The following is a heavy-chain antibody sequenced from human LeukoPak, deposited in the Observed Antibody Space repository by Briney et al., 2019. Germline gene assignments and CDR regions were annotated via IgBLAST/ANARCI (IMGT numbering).Heavy chain of an antibody. CDR2: ISAYNGNT. V-gene: IGHV1-18*01. CDR1: GYTFTGYG. D-gene: IGHD6-13*01. Sequence: ASVKVSCKASGYTFTGYGISWVRQAPGQGLEWMGWISAYNGNTNYAQKLQGRVTMTTDTSTSTAYMELRSLRSDDTAVYYCARDRGYSSSPFYFDYWGQGTLVTVSS. CDR3: ARDRGYSSSPFYFDY. J-gene: IGHJ4*02.